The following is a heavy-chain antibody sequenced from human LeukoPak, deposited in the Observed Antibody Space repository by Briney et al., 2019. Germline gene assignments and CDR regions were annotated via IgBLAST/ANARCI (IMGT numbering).Heavy chain of an antibody. D-gene: IGHD2-21*02. CDR2: ISSSSSYI. V-gene: IGHV3-21*01. CDR3: ARAAYCGGDCSPEYFQH. Sequence: TPGGSLRLSCAASGFTFSSYSMNWVRQAPGKGLEWVSSISSSSSYIYYADSVKGRFTISRDNAKNSLYLQMNSLRAEDTAVYYCARAAYCGGDCSPEYFQHWGQGTLVTVSS. J-gene: IGHJ1*01. CDR1: GFTFSSYS.